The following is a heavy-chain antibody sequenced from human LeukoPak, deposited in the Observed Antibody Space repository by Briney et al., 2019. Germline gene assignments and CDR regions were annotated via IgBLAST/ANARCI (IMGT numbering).Heavy chain of an antibody. CDR1: GGSISTYY. CDR2: IYTGDTT. V-gene: IGHV4-4*09. Sequence: PSETLSLTCTVSGGSISTYYWSWIRQPPGEGLEWFVYIYTGDTTNSTPSLRSRSSMSAHTSKNQCSLRLSSLTAADTAVYYCARHQPQLVSGYDYWGQGNLVTASS. CDR3: ARHQPQLVSGYDY. J-gene: IGHJ4*02. D-gene: IGHD6-13*01.